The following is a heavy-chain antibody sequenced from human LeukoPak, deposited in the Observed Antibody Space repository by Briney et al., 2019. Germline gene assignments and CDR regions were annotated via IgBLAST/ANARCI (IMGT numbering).Heavy chain of an antibody. CDR2: IHGDGIST. CDR1: GFTFSTYW. J-gene: IGHJ4*02. D-gene: IGHD3-22*01. Sequence: GGSLRLSCAASGFTFSTYWMHWVRQAPGKGLVWVSRIHGDGISTTYADSVKGRFTISRDNAKNSLYLQMNSLRAEDTAVYYCARDPDYYDSSGYVDYWGQGTLVTVSS. CDR3: ARDPDYYDSSGYVDY. V-gene: IGHV3-74*01.